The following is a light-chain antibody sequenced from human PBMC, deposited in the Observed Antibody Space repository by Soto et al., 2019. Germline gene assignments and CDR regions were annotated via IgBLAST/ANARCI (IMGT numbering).Light chain of an antibody. J-gene: IGLJ2*01. Sequence: SYELTQPPSVSVSPGQTASITCSGDKLGDKYACWYQQKPGQSPVLVIYQDIKRPSGIPERFSASNSGNTATLTISGTQAMDEADYYCQAWDSSTYVVFGGGTQLTVL. CDR3: QAWDSSTYVV. V-gene: IGLV3-1*01. CDR1: KLGDKY. CDR2: QDI.